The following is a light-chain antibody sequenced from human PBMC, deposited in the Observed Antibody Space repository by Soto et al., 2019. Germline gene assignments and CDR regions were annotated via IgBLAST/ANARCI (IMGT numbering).Light chain of an antibody. CDR1: QGIRSF. J-gene: IGKJ4*01. CDR3: QQLNSDPLT. CDR2: GAS. Sequence: DIQLTQSPSFLSASLGDRVTITCRASQGIRSFIAWYQQKPGRAPKLLIYGASTLQSGVPSRFSGSGYGTEFTLTISSLQPEDFATYYCQQLNSDPLTFGGGTKVDIK. V-gene: IGKV1-9*01.